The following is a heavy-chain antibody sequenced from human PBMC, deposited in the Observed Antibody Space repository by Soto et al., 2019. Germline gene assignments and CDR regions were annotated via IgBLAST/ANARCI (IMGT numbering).Heavy chain of an antibody. Sequence: ASVKASSKASGSAFTSNGISWVRQAPGQGLEWMGWISAYNGNTNYAQKLQGRVTMTTDTSTSTAYMELRSLRSDDTAVYYCERDGPLDDWAYGMDVWGQGTTVTVSS. J-gene: IGHJ6*02. CDR2: ISAYNGNT. D-gene: IGHD3-9*01. V-gene: IGHV1-18*01. CDR3: ERDGPLDDWAYGMDV. CDR1: GSAFTSNG.